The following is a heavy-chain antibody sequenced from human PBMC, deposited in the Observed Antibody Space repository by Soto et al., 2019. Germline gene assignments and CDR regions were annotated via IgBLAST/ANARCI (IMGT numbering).Heavy chain of an antibody. Sequence: QVQLEESGGGVVQPGRSLRLSCEASGFTFNTYSMHWVRQPPGKGLEWLAAIWYDGTQKCYADSVKGRFIISRDNSKKTLYLKMNILRTEDTAVYYCARAGGTTVTGLWHFDSWGQGTLVTVSS. CDR1: GFTFNTYS. V-gene: IGHV3-33*01. CDR2: IWYDGTQK. J-gene: IGHJ4*02. D-gene: IGHD4-17*01. CDR3: ARAGGTTVTGLWHFDS.